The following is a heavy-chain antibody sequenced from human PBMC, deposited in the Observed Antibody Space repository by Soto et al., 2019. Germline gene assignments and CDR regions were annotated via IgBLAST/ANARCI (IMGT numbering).Heavy chain of an antibody. CDR3: ARARERGGPAVAGPDDAFDI. V-gene: IGHV3-33*01. J-gene: IGHJ3*02. D-gene: IGHD6-19*01. Sequence: QVQLVESGGGVVQPGRSLRLSCAASGFTFSSYGMHWVRQAPGKGLEWVAVIWYDGSNKYYADSVKGRFTISRDNSKNTLYLQMNSLRAEDTAVYYCARARERGGPAVAGPDDAFDIWGQGTMVTVSS. CDR1: GFTFSSYG. CDR2: IWYDGSNK.